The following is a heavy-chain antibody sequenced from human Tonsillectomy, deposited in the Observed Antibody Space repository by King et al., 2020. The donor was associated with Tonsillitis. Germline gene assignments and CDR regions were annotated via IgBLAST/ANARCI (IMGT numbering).Heavy chain of an antibody. CDR2: ISGSGGST. D-gene: IGHD2-2*01. V-gene: IGHV3-23*04. J-gene: IGHJ4*02. CDR3: AKGGTGPVVPAAMEIS. Sequence: VQLVESGGGLVQPGGSLRLSCAASGFTFSSYAMSWVRQAPGKGLEWVSAISGSGGSTYYADSVKGRFTISRDNSKNTLYLQMNSMRAEDTAVYYCAKGGTGPVVPAAMEISWGQGTLVTVSS. CDR1: GFTFSSYA.